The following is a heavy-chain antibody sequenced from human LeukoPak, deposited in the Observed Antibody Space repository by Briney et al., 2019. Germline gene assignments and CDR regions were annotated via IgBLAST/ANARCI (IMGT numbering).Heavy chain of an antibody. V-gene: IGHV1-18*01. CDR1: GYTFTSHG. J-gene: IGHJ6*03. CDR3: AGEVKGGLPLYYYYYMDV. Sequence: ASVKVSCKASGYTFTSHGISWVRQAPGQGLEWMGWISAYNGNTNYAQKLQGRVTMTTDTSTSTAYMELRSLRSDDTAVYYCAGEVKGGLPLYYYYYMDVWGKGTTVTVSS. D-gene: IGHD5-12*01. CDR2: ISAYNGNT.